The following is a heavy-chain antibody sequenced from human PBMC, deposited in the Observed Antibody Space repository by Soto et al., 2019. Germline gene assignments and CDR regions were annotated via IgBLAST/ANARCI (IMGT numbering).Heavy chain of an antibody. Sequence: GGSLRLSCAASGFTFDDYAMHWVRQAPGKGLEWVSGISWNSGSIGYADSVKGRFTISRDNAKNSLYLQMNSLRAEDTALYYCAKDIGSPTIAAAGFDYWGQGTLVTVSS. V-gene: IGHV3-9*01. J-gene: IGHJ4*02. CDR3: AKDIGSPTIAAAGFDY. CDR1: GFTFDDYA. D-gene: IGHD6-13*01. CDR2: ISWNSGSI.